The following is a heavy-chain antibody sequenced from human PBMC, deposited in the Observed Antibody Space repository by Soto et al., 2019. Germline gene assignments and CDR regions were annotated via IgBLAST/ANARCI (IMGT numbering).Heavy chain of an antibody. D-gene: IGHD5-18*01. J-gene: IGHJ4*02. CDR3: ARDRPYNYIGLTFDY. Sequence: GASVKVSCKASGYTFTSYGISWVRQAPGQGLEWMGWISAYNGNTNYAEKFQGRVTMTTDTSTSTAYMELRSLRSDDTAVYYCARDRPYNYIGLTFDYWGQGTLVTVSS. CDR1: GYTFTSYG. V-gene: IGHV1-18*04. CDR2: ISAYNGNT.